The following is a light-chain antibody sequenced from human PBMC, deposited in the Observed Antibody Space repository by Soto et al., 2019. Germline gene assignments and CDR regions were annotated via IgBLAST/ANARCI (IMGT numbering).Light chain of an antibody. CDR3: SSYTSSSTLDV. Sequence: QSVLTQPASVSGSPGQSITISCTGTSSDVGGYNYVSWYQQHPGKAPKIMIYEVSNRPSGVSNRFSGSKSGNTASLTISWLQAEDEADYYCSSYTSSSTLDVFGTGTKLTVL. J-gene: IGLJ1*01. V-gene: IGLV2-14*01. CDR1: SSDVGGYNY. CDR2: EVS.